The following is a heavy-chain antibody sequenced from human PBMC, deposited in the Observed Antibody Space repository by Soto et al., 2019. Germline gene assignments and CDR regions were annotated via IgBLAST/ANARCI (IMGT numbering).Heavy chain of an antibody. D-gene: IGHD2-2*01. Sequence: SETLSLTCTVSGGSISSYFWSWIRQHPGKGLEWIGYIYYSGSTYYNPSLKSRVTISVDTSKNQFSLKLSSVTAADTAVYYCARDRYCISTSCYVDSGGWFDPWGQGTLVTVSS. CDR3: ARDRYCISTSCYVDSGGWFDP. V-gene: IGHV4-59*06. CDR1: GGSISSYF. J-gene: IGHJ5*02. CDR2: IYYSGST.